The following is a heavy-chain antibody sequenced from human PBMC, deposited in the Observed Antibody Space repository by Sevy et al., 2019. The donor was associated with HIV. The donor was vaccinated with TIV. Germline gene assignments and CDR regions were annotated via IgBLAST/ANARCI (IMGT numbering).Heavy chain of an antibody. CDR2: INQDGSEK. CDR3: ARSFSVRGMDV. D-gene: IGHD3-10*01. CDR1: GFTFSSYW. Sequence: GGSLRLSCAASGFTFSSYWMNWVHQAPGKGLEWVAKINQDGSEKYYVDSVKGRFTISRDNAKNSLYLQMNSLRAEDTAVYYCARSFSVRGMDVWGQGTTVTVSS. J-gene: IGHJ6*02. V-gene: IGHV3-7*01.